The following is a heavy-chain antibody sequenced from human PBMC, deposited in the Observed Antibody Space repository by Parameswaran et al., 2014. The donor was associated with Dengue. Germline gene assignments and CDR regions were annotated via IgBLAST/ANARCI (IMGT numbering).Heavy chain of an antibody. V-gene: IGHV3-21*01. J-gene: IGHJ6*02. CDR2: ISSSSSYI. Sequence: WIRQPPGKGLEWVSSISSSSSYIYYADSVKGRFTISRDNSKNTLYLQMNSLRAEDTAVYYCAREYSGYERGYYYYGMDVWGQGTTVTVSS. CDR3: AREYSGYERGYYYYGMDV. D-gene: IGHD5-12*01.